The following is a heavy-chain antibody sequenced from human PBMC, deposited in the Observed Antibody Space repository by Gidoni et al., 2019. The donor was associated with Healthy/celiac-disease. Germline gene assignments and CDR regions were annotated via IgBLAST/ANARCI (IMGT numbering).Heavy chain of an antibody. Sequence: QVQLQQWGAGLLKPSETLSLTCAVYGRSFSGYYWSWIRQPPGKGLEWIGEINHSGSTNYNPSLKSRVTISVDTSKNQFSLKLSSVTAADTAVYYCARKSSGYYYAYNWFDPWGQGTLVTVSS. J-gene: IGHJ5*02. V-gene: IGHV4-34*01. CDR3: ARKSSGYYYAYNWFDP. CDR2: INHSGST. CDR1: GRSFSGYY. D-gene: IGHD3-22*01.